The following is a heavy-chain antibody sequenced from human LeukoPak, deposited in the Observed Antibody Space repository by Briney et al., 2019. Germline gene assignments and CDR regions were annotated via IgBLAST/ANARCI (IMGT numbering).Heavy chain of an antibody. D-gene: IGHD6-13*01. CDR3: ASNLAGIAAAIDY. Sequence: ASVKVSCKASGYTFTGSYLHWVRQAPGQGLEWMGWLNPNSGDTKDALKFQGRVTMTRDTSINTAYMELSRLRSDDTAVYYCASNLAGIAAAIDYWGQGTLVTVSS. CDR1: GYTFTGSY. CDR2: LNPNSGDT. J-gene: IGHJ4*02. V-gene: IGHV1-2*02.